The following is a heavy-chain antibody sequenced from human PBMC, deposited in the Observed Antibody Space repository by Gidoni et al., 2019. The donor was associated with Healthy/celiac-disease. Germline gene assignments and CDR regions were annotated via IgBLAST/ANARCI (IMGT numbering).Heavy chain of an antibody. CDR1: GFTFSSYG. J-gene: IGHJ2*01. CDR3: ARDARELLLWYFDL. Sequence: QVQLVESGGGVVQPGRSLRLSCAPSGFTFSSYGMHWVRQAPGKGLEWVAVIWYDGSNKYYADSGKGRFTISRDNSKNTLYLQMNSLRAEDTAVYYCARDARELLLWYFDLWGRGTLVTVSS. CDR2: IWYDGSNK. V-gene: IGHV3-33*08. D-gene: IGHD1-26*01.